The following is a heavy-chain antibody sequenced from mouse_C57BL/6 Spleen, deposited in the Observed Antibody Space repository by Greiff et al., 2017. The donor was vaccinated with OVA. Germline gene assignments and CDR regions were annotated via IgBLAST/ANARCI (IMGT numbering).Heavy chain of an antibody. CDR1: GYTFTDYE. Sequence: QVQLKESGAELVRPGASVTLSCKASGYTFTDYEMHWVKQTPVHGLEWIGAIDPETGGTAYNQKFKGKAILTADKSSSTAYMELRSLTSEDSAVYYCTGRLGQGYWGQGTTLTVSS. D-gene: IGHD4-1*01. J-gene: IGHJ2*01. V-gene: IGHV1-15*01. CDR3: TGRLGQGY. CDR2: IDPETGGT.